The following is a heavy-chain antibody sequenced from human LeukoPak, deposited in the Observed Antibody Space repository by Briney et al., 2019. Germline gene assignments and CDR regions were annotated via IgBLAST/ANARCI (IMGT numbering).Heavy chain of an antibody. V-gene: IGHV3-48*03. D-gene: IGHD2-2*01. J-gene: IGHJ4*02. CDR3: ARDPGCSGTSCYRSFDY. Sequence: GGSLRLSCAASGFTFSSYEMNWVRQAPGKGLEWVSYITSTGTTIYYADSVKGRFTISRDNAKNSLYLQMNSLRAEDTAVYYCARDPGCSGTSCYRSFDYWGRGTLVTVSS. CDR2: ITSTGTTI. CDR1: GFTFSSYE.